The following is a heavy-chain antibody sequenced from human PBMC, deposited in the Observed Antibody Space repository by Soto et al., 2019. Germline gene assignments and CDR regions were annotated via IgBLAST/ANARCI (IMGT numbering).Heavy chain of an antibody. Sequence: SETLSLTCAVYGGSFSGYYWSWIRQPPGKGLEWIGEINHSGSTNYNPSLKSRVTISVDTSKNQFSLKLSSVTAADTAVYYCARYYDFWSGYYTEPQYYYYYYMDVWGKGTTVTVSS. CDR3: ARYYDFWSGYYTEPQYYYYYYMDV. V-gene: IGHV4-34*01. CDR2: INHSGST. D-gene: IGHD3-3*01. J-gene: IGHJ6*03. CDR1: GGSFSGYY.